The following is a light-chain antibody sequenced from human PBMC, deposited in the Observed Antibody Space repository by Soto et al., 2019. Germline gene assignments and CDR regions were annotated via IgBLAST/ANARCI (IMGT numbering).Light chain of an antibody. CDR3: MQVTEFPVT. Sequence: DIVMTQTPLSSRVTLGQPASISCRSSQSLVYSDGDTYLSWLHQRPGQPPRLLIYTVSNRFSGVADRFSGSGAGTDFTLQISRVEAEDVGFYYCMQVTEFPVTFGQGTKLEVK. CDR2: TVS. J-gene: IGKJ2*01. V-gene: IGKV2-24*01. CDR1: QSLVYSDGDTY.